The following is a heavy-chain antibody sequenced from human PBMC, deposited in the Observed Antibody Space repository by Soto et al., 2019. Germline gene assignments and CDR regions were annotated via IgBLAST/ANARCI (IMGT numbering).Heavy chain of an antibody. Sequence: EVQLVESGGGLVQPGGSLRLSCAASGFTFSDHYMDWVRQVPGQGLEWVGRSRNKANSYTTEYAASVKGRFTISRDDSKNSTYLQMNNLKTEDTAVYYCTRFLRGYNYGSYYYYGMDVWGQGTTVTVSS. V-gene: IGHV3-72*01. J-gene: IGHJ6*02. CDR3: TRFLRGYNYGSYYYYGMDV. CDR1: GFTFSDHY. CDR2: SRNKANSYTT. D-gene: IGHD5-18*01.